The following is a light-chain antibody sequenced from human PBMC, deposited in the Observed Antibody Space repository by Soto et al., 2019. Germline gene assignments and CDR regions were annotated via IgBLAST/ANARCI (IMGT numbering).Light chain of an antibody. CDR3: QQYNNWPWT. CDR2: DAS. V-gene: IGKV3-15*01. CDR1: QSVSSK. Sequence: IVMTQSPGALSVSPGERVTLSCRASQSVSSKLVWYQRKPGQAPRLLIYDASTRATGIPGRFSGSGSGTEFTLTISSLQSEDFAVYYCQQYNNWPWTFGQGTKVDI. J-gene: IGKJ1*01.